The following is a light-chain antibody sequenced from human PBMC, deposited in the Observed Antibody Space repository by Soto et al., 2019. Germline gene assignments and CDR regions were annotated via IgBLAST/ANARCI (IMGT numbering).Light chain of an antibody. CDR3: SSITGSSTPVV. J-gene: IGLJ2*01. CDR1: ISDVGSYNY. V-gene: IGLV2-14*03. CDR2: DVS. Sequence: QSALTQPASVSGSPGQSITISCTGTISDVGSYNYVSWYQQYPGKAPKLMIYDVSHRPSGVSSRFSGSKSGNVASLTISGLQTEDEADYYCSSITGSSTPVVFGGGTKLTVL.